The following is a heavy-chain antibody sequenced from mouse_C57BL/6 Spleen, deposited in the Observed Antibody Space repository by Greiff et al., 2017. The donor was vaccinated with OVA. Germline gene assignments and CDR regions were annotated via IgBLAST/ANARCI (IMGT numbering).Heavy chain of an antibody. V-gene: IGHV1-64*01. J-gene: IGHJ2*01. CDR2: IHPNSGST. CDR3: ARLIITTVVATDY. D-gene: IGHD1-1*01. Sequence: QVQLKQPGAELVKPGASVKLSCKASGYTFTSYWMHWVKQRPEQGLEWIGMIHPNSGSTNYNEKFKSKATLTVDKSSSTAYMQLSSLTSEDSAVYYCARLIITTVVATDYWGQGTTLTVSS. CDR1: GYTFTSYW.